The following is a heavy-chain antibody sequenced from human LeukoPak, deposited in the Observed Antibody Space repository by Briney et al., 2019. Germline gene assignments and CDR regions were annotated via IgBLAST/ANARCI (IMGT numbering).Heavy chain of an antibody. CDR1: GGSISSYY. J-gene: IGHJ4*02. V-gene: IGHV4-59*01. Sequence: SETLSLTXTVSGGSISSYYRSWIRQPPGKGLEWIGYIYYSGSTNYNPSLKSRVTISVDTSKNQFSLKLSSVTAADTAVHYCARGFIGYCSGGSCLHFDYWGQGTLVTVSS. CDR3: ARGFIGYCSGGSCLHFDY. D-gene: IGHD2-15*01. CDR2: IYYSGST.